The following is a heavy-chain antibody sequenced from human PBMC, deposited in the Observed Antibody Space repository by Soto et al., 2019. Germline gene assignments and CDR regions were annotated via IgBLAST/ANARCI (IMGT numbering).Heavy chain of an antibody. CDR2: ISYDGSNK. D-gene: IGHD2-21*02. J-gene: IGHJ4*02. CDR1: GFTFSSYG. CDR3: AKDKVPVVVTTPFDY. Sequence: QVQLVESGGGVVQPGRSLRLSCAASGFTFSSYGMHWVRQAPGKGLEWVAVISYDGSNKYYADSVKGRFTVSRDKSKNTLYLQLNSLRAEDTAVYYCAKDKVPVVVTTPFDYWSQGTLVTVSS. V-gene: IGHV3-30*18.